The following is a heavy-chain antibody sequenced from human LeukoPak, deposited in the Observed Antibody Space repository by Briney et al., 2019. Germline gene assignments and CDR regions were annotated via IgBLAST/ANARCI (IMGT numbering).Heavy chain of an antibody. CDR3: ARVYYYDSSGYYYSVAKDDAFDI. J-gene: IGHJ3*02. V-gene: IGHV3-11*04. D-gene: IGHD3-22*01. CDR2: ISSSGSTI. Sequence: GGSLRLSCAASGFTVSSTFMSWVRQAPGKGLEWVSYISSSGSTIYYADSVKGRFTISRDNAKNSLYLQMNSLRAEDTAVYYCARVYYYDSSGYYYSVAKDDAFDIWGQGTMVTVSS. CDR1: GFTVSSTF.